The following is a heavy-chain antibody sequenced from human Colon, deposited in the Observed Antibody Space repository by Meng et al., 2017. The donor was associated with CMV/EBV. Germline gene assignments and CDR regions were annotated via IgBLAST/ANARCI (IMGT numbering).Heavy chain of an antibody. Sequence: GGSLRLSCAASGFTFSSYWMSWVRQAPGKGLEWVATIKQDGSEKYYVDSVKGRFTISRDNAKNSLYLQMNSLRAEDTAVYYCARLAYCSSTSCPPYYYYGMDVWGQGTTVTVSS. V-gene: IGHV3-7*01. J-gene: IGHJ6*02. CDR3: ARLAYCSSTSCPPYYYYGMDV. D-gene: IGHD2-2*01. CDR2: IKQDGSEK. CDR1: GFTFSSYW.